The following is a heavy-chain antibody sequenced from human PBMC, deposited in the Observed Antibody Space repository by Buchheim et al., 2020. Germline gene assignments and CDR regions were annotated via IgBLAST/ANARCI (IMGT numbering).Heavy chain of an antibody. CDR3: TTTSGQWLVEVDY. D-gene: IGHD6-19*01. Sequence: EVQLVESGGGLVKPGGSLRLSCAASGFTFSNAWMSWVRQAPGKGLEWVGRIKCKTDGGTTDYAAPVKGRFTISRDESKNTLYLQMNSLKTEDTAVYYCTTTSGQWLVEVDYWGQGTL. CDR1: GFTFSNAW. J-gene: IGHJ4*02. V-gene: IGHV3-15*01. CDR2: IKCKTDGGTT.